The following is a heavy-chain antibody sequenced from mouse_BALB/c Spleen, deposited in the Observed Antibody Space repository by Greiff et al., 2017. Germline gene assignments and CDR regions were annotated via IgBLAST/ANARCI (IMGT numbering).Heavy chain of an antibody. V-gene: IGHV5-12-1*01. CDR3: AREGNWDSFAY. Sequence: EVNVVESGGGLVKPGGSLKLSCAASGFAFSSYDMSWVRQTPEKRLEWVAYISSGGGSTYYPDTVKGRFTISRDNAKNTLYLQMSSLKSEDTAMYYCAREGNWDSFAYWGQGTLVTVSA. CDR1: GFAFSSYD. D-gene: IGHD4-1*01. CDR2: ISSGGGST. J-gene: IGHJ3*01.